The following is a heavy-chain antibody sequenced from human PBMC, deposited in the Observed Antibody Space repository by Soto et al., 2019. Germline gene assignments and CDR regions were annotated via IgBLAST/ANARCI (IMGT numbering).Heavy chain of an antibody. CDR1: GDSITTKGYY. CDR2: VYSTGST. D-gene: IGHD2-8*01. CDR3: ARSHYTYGLLIDY. J-gene: IGHJ4*02. V-gene: IGHV4-39*01. Sequence: SETLSLTCSVSGDSITTKGYYWGWIRQPPGKGLQWIGNVYSTGSTFSHPSLTSRVFISVDTSKNKFSLRLTSVTAADTAVYYCARSHYTYGLLIDYWGPGIMVTVSS.